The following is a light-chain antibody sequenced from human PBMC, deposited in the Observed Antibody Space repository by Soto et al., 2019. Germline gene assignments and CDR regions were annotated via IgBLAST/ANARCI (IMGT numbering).Light chain of an antibody. V-gene: IGKV3-15*01. Sequence: EIEMTQSPATLSVSPGERATLSSRASQSVSSDFAWYQQKPGQAPRLLIYGASSRATGIPASFSGSGSGTEFTLTISSLQSEDFAVYYCQQYNNRPPTFGPGTKVDIK. CDR3: QQYNNRPPT. J-gene: IGKJ3*01. CDR2: GAS. CDR1: QSVSSD.